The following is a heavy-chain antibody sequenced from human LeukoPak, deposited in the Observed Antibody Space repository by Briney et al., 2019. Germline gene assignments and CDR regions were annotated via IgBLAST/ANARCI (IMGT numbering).Heavy chain of an antibody. CDR3: ARVGIAVAAADYYYYYYMDV. Sequence: SETLSLTCTVSGGSISSYYWSWIRQPAGKGLEWIGRIYTSGSTNYNPSLKSRVTMSVDTSKNQFSLKLSSVTAADTAVYYCARVGIAVAAADYYYYYYMDVWGKGTTVTVSS. D-gene: IGHD6-19*01. CDR2: IYTSGST. CDR1: GGSISSYY. V-gene: IGHV4-4*07. J-gene: IGHJ6*03.